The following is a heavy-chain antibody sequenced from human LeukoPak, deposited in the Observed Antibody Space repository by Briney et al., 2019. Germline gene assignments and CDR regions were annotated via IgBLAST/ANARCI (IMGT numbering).Heavy chain of an antibody. V-gene: IGHV3-30*18. J-gene: IGHJ4*02. D-gene: IGHD2-8*02. CDR2: ISNDGNNK. Sequence: GGSLRLSCAASGFPFSTYGMHWVRQAPGKGLEWAAAISNDGNNKFYADSVKGRFTISRDNPKNTMNLQMNSLRAEDTAVYYCAKGGGVIGRSYYFDYWGQGTLVTVSS. CDR3: AKGGGVIGRSYYFDY. CDR1: GFPFSTYG.